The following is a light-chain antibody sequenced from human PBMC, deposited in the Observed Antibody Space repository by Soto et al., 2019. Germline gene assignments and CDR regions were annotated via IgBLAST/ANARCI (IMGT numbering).Light chain of an antibody. CDR2: YDD. V-gene: IGLV1-36*01. Sequence: QSVLTEPPSLSEAPRQRVPISCSGSISNIGKNAVNWYQHLPVKSPKLLIHYDDLLPSGVSDRFSGSKSGTSASLAIRGLQSEDEADYYCAAWDDSLNAWVLGGGTQLNVL. CDR3: AAWDDSLNAWV. CDR1: ISNIGKNA. J-gene: IGLJ3*02.